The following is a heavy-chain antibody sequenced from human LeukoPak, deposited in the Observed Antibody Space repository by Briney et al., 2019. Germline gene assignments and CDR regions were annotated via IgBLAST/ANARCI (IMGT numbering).Heavy chain of an antibody. CDR2: INPNSGGT. Sequence: GASVTVSCKASGYTFTGYYMHWVRQAPGQGLEWMGWINPNSGGTNYAQKFQGRVTMTRDTSISTAYMELSRLRSDDTAVYYCARDRVRYYGSGSYYNVNWFDPWGQGTLVTVSS. CDR1: GYTFTGYY. CDR3: ARDRVRYYGSGSYYNVNWFDP. D-gene: IGHD3-10*01. V-gene: IGHV1-2*02. J-gene: IGHJ5*02.